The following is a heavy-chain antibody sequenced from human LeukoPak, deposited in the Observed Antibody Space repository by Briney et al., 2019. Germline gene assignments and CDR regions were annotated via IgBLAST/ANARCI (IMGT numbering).Heavy chain of an antibody. CDR3: ARHLITMVRGAPAPEYFDY. D-gene: IGHD3-10*01. V-gene: IGHV4-34*01. Sequence: PSETLSLTCAVYGGSFSGYYWSWIRQPPGKGLEWIGEINHSGSTNYNPSLKSRVTISVDTSKNQFSLKLSSVTAADTAVYYCARHLITMVRGAPAPEYFDYWGQGTLVTVSS. J-gene: IGHJ4*02. CDR2: INHSGST. CDR1: GGSFSGYY.